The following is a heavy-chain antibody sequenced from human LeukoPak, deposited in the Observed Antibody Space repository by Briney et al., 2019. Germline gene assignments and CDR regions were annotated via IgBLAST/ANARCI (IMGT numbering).Heavy chain of an antibody. J-gene: IGHJ4*02. Sequence: PSETLSLTCAVYGGSFSGYYWSWIRQPPGKGLEWIGEINHSGSTNYNPSLKSRVTISVDTSKNQFSLKLGSVTAADTAVYYCARGGRWLQAPRNFDYWGQGTLVTVSS. CDR2: INHSGST. D-gene: IGHD5-24*01. V-gene: IGHV4-34*01. CDR3: ARGGRWLQAPRNFDY. CDR1: GGSFSGYY.